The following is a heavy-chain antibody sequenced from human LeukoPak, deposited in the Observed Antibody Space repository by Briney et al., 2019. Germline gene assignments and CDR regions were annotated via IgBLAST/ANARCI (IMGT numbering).Heavy chain of an antibody. CDR2: IYSGGST. CDR1: GFTVSSNY. Sequence: PGGSLRLSCAASGFTVSSNYMSWLRQAPGKGMEWASVIYSGGSTYFADSVKGRFTISRDNSKNTLYLQMNRLRAEDTAVYYCARLFKVVPAAIHTWGQGTLVTVSS. V-gene: IGHV3-53*01. CDR3: ARLFKVVPAAIHT. D-gene: IGHD2-2*01. J-gene: IGHJ5*02.